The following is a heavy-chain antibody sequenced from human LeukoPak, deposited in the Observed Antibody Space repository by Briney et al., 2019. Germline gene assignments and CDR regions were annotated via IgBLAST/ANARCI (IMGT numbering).Heavy chain of an antibody. J-gene: IGHJ6*02. V-gene: IGHV4-31*03. Sequence: TASETLSLTCTVSGGSISSGGYYWSWIRQHPGKGLEWIGYIYYSGSTYYNPSLKSRVTISVDTSKNQFSLKLSSVTAADTAVYYCARALAAAGTVRHYYYGMDVWGQGTTVTVSS. D-gene: IGHD6-13*01. CDR2: IYYSGST. CDR1: GGSISSGGYY. CDR3: ARALAAAGTVRHYYYGMDV.